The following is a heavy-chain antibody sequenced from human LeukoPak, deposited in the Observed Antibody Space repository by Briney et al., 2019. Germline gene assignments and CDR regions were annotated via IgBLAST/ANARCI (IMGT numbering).Heavy chain of an antibody. V-gene: IGHV3-66*02. CDR2: IYSGGIT. J-gene: IGHJ4*02. CDR3: ARDSSLEWLPGSFDY. Sequence: PGGSLRLSCAASGFTVSSNYMSWVRQAPGKGLEWVSVIYSGGITYYADSVKGRFTISRDNSKNTLYLQMNSLRAEDTAVYYCARDSSLEWLPGSFDYWGQGTLVTVSS. CDR1: GFTVSSNY. D-gene: IGHD3-3*01.